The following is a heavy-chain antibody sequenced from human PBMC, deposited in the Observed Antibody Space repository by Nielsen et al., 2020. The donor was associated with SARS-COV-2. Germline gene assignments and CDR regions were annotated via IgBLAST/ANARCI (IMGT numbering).Heavy chain of an antibody. J-gene: IGHJ6*02. V-gene: IGHV3-21*01. CDR3: ARDNWGRMDV. CDR2: ISGSGRHI. Sequence: GGSLRLSCAASGFTFGSYGMIWVRQAPGKGLEWVSSISGSGRHIYYADSVKGRFTVSRDNSKNSLHLQMNSLRVEDTAFYYCARDNWGRMDVWGQGTTVTVSS. D-gene: IGHD7-27*01. CDR1: GFTFGSYG.